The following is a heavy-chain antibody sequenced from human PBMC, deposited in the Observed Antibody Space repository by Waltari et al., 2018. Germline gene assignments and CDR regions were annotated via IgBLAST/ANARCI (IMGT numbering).Heavy chain of an antibody. V-gene: IGHV3-30*02. CDR2: ISSDGKTI. D-gene: IGHD4-17*01. CDR3: AKDGDYSLTEYDAFDV. CDR1: GFISRSHG. J-gene: IGHJ3*01. Sequence: VQLLESGGGVVQPGGSLSLSCAASGFISRSHGMHWGRQIAGKGLEWVAVISSDGKTIFNGDSVRGRFTISRDNSNNIVFLQMNSLRPEDSGVYYCAKDGDYSLTEYDAFDVWGQGTVVTVSP.